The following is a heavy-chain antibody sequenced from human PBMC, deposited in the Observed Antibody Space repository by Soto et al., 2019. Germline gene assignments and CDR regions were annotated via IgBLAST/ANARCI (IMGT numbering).Heavy chain of an antibody. CDR2: IIPIFGTA. Sequence: QVQLVQSGAEVKKPGSSVKVSCKASGGTFSSYAISWVRQAPGQGLEWMGGIIPIFGTANYAQKFQGRVTIPADESTSTAYMELSSLRSEDTAVYYSARDHQGEMATTNWGQGTLVTVSS. CDR3: ARDHQGEMATTN. J-gene: IGHJ4*02. D-gene: IGHD5-12*01. V-gene: IGHV1-69*12. CDR1: GGTFSSYA.